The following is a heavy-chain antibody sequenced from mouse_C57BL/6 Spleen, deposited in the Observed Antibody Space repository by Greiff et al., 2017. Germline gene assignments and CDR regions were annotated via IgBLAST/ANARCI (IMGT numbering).Heavy chain of an antibody. V-gene: IGHV1-55*01. CDR3: ARDYYGSSLQGDY. D-gene: IGHD1-1*01. J-gene: IGHJ4*01. CDR1: GYTFTSYW. CDR2: IYPGSGST. Sequence: QVQLQQPGAELVKPGASVKMSCKASGYTFTSYWITWVKQRPGQGLEWIGDIYPGSGSTNYNEKFKSKATLTVDTSSSTAYMQLSSLTSEDSAVXYCARDYYGSSLQGDYWGQGTSVTVSS.